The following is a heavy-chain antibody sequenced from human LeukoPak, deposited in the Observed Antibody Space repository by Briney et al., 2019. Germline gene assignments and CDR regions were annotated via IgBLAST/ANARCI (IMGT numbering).Heavy chain of an antibody. CDR3: ARGVVGATKNFDY. D-gene: IGHD1-26*01. J-gene: IGHJ4*02. CDR2: INHGGST. V-gene: IGHV4-34*01. CDR1: GGSFSGYY. Sequence: SETLSLTCAVYGGSFSGYYWSWIRQPPGKGLEWIGEINHGGSTNYNPSLKSRVTISVDTSKNQFSLKLSSVTAADTAVYYCARGVVGATKNFDYWGQGTLVTVSS.